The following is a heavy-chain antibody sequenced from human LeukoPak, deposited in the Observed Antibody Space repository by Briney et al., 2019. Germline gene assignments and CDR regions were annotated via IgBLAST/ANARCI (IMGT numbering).Heavy chain of an antibody. V-gene: IGHV1-18*01. CDR1: GYSFTTYG. Sequence: ASVKVSCKASGYSFTTYGFSWMRQAPGQGLEWMGIIAYNGNTYYAENLQGRVTMTTDSSTNTAYMELRNLRSDDSAFYYCARYSSSWYLYDYWGQGTLVTVSS. D-gene: IGHD6-13*01. CDR3: ARYSSSWYLYDY. J-gene: IGHJ4*02. CDR2: IIAYNGNT.